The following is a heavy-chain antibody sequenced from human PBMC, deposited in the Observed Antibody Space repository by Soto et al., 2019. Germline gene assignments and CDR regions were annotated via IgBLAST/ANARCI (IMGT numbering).Heavy chain of an antibody. Sequence: WTWMRQSPGKGLEWIGNIYYSGSTKYNPSLKSRVNISIDTSNNQFSLKLSSVTAADTAVYYCARDYGSCWGQGTLVTVSS. CDR3: ARDYGSC. CDR2: IYYSGST. V-gene: IGHV4-59*01. J-gene: IGHJ1*01. D-gene: IGHD3-10*01.